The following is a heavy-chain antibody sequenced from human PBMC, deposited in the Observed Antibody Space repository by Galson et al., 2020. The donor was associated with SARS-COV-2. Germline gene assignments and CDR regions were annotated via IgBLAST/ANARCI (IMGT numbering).Heavy chain of an antibody. Sequence: SETLSLTCSVSGGSISSSPDHWAWIRQPPGKGLEWIGSMYYSGSTDYNPSLKSRVTISVDTSKNQFTLKLTSVTAADTAVYYCARELPYYYYMDVWGRGTTVTISS. CDR2: MYYSGST. V-gene: IGHV4-39*02. CDR3: ARELPYYYYMDV. CDR1: GGSISSSPDH. J-gene: IGHJ6*03. D-gene: IGHD2-21*02.